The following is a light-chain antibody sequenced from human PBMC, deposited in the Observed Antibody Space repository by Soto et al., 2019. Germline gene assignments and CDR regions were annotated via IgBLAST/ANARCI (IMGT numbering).Light chain of an antibody. V-gene: IGLV1-40*01. J-gene: IGLJ1*01. CDR3: QSHDSSLSTYV. CDR1: SSNIGAGYD. CDR2: GHT. Sequence: QALRTQPPSVSGAPGQRVTISCTGSSSNIGAGYDVHWYQQLPGTAPKLLIYGHTNRPSGVPDRFSGSKSGTSASLAITGLQAEDEADYYCQSHDSSLSTYVFGTGTKVTVL.